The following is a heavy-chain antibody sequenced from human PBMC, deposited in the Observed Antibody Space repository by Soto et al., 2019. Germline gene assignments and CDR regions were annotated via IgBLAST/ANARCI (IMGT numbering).Heavy chain of an antibody. CDR1: GYTFTNYY. CDR2: INPSGGGR. J-gene: IGHJ4*01. Sequence: ASVKVSCKASGYTFTNYYIHWVRQAPGQGLEWMGIINPSGGGRTYAQRFQGRVTMTNDTSTSTVYMELSSLRSEDTAVYYCARGSLTTVTSPIDYWGQ. CDR3: ARGSLTTVTSPIDY. V-gene: IGHV1-46*01. D-gene: IGHD4-17*01.